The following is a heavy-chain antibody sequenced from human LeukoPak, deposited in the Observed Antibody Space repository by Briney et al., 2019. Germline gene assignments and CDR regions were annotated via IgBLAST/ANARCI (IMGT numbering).Heavy chain of an antibody. Sequence: SETPSLTCTVSGGSISSGGYYWSWIRQHPGKGLEWIGYIYYSGSTYYNPSLKSRVTISVDTSKNQFSLKLSSVTAADTAVYYCARVALRDRAGKNWFDPWGQGTLVTVSS. V-gene: IGHV4-31*03. J-gene: IGHJ5*02. D-gene: IGHD1-14*01. CDR1: GGSISSGGYY. CDR3: ARVALRDRAGKNWFDP. CDR2: IYYSGST.